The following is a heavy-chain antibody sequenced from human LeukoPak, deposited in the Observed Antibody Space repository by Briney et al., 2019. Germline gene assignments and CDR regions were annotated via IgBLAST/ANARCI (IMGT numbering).Heavy chain of an antibody. J-gene: IGHJ4*02. CDR3: AKDRKDTPRSFDY. D-gene: IGHD5-18*01. V-gene: IGHV3-7*01. CDR2: IKQDGSDK. Sequence: PGGSLRLSCAASGFTFSSYWMSWVRQAPGKGLEWVANIKQDGSDKYYVDSVKGRVTISRDNAKNSLYLQMNSLRAEDTAVYYCAKDRKDTPRSFDYWGQGTLVTVSS. CDR1: GFTFSSYW.